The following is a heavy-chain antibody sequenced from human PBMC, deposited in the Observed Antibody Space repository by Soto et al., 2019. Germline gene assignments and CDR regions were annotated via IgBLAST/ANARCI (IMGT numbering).Heavy chain of an antibody. J-gene: IGHJ3*02. Sequence: ASVKVSCKAAGYTFVASYMHWVRQAPGQGLEWMGWINPNSGGTNYEEKFQGRITLTGDTSTSRAYIEVKGLTSADTALYFCARGPYGDNAFDIWGQGTVVT. D-gene: IGHD4-17*01. CDR1: GYTFVASY. V-gene: IGHV1-2*02. CDR2: INPNSGGT. CDR3: ARGPYGDNAFDI.